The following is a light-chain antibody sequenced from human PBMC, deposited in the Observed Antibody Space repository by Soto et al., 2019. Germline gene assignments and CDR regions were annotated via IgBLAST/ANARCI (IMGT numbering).Light chain of an antibody. V-gene: IGLV2-14*01. Sequence: QSALTQPASVSGSPVQSITISCTGTSSDIGRYDSVSWYQQHPGKAPKLMIFGVIIRPSGLSDRFSGSKSGNTASLSISGLQAEDEADYFCSSYTSTSTVVFGGGTKLT. CDR3: SSYTSTSTVV. CDR2: GVI. CDR1: SSDIGRYDS. J-gene: IGLJ3*02.